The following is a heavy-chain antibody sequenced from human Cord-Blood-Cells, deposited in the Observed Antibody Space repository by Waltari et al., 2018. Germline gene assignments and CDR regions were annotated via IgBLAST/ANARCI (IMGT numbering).Heavy chain of an antibody. CDR3: ARQPFGGDNGAFDI. D-gene: IGHD2-21*01. CDR2: IIPILGTA. Sequence: QVQLVQSGAEVKKPGSSVKVSCKASGGTFSSYAISWVRQAPGQGLEWLGGIIPILGTANYAQKFQGRVTITADESTSTAYMELSSLRSEDTAVYYCARQPFGGDNGAFDIWGQGTMVTVSS. V-gene: IGHV1-69*01. J-gene: IGHJ3*02. CDR1: GGTFSSYA.